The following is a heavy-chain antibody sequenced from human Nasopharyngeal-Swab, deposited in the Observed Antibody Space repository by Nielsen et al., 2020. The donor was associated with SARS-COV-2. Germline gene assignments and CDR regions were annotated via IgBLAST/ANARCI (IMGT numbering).Heavy chain of an antibody. D-gene: IGHD3/OR15-3a*01. J-gene: IGHJ4*02. V-gene: IGHV4-59*01. Sequence: SETLSLTCTVSGGSMTSYYWYWIRQPPGKGLEWLGYVFNSGSTEYSPSLKRRATISVDTSNNQFSLKLSSVTAADTAVYFCARVQVDDDFWTGYHFDYWGQGTLVTVSS. CDR3: ARVQVDDDFWTGYHFDY. CDR2: VFNSGST. CDR1: GGSMTSYY.